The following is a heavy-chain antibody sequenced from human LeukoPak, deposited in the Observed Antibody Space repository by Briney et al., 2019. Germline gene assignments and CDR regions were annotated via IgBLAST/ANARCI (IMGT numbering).Heavy chain of an antibody. V-gene: IGHV3-7*01. Sequence: GGSLRLSCAASGFTFSSYWMSWVRQAPGKGLEWVANIKQDGSEKYYVDSVKGRFTISRDNAKNSLYLQMNSLRAEDTGVYYCARVQRYCSGGSCYADLIDYWRQGTLVTVSS. CDR3: ARVQRYCSGGSCYADLIDY. D-gene: IGHD2-15*01. CDR2: IKQDGSEK. J-gene: IGHJ4*02. CDR1: GFTFSSYW.